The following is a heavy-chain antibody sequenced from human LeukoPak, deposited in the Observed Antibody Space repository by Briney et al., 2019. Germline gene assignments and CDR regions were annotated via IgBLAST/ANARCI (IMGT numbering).Heavy chain of an antibody. J-gene: IGHJ4*02. D-gene: IGHD1-26*01. Sequence: GESLKISCQGSEYSFATYWIAWLRQMPGKGLEWMGIIYPSDSDTRYSPSFQGQVTISADKSIKTAYLQWSSLKASDTAMYYCARPLQGIVGATGFDYWGQETLVTVSS. CDR2: IYPSDSDT. CDR1: EYSFATYW. V-gene: IGHV5-51*01. CDR3: ARPLQGIVGATGFDY.